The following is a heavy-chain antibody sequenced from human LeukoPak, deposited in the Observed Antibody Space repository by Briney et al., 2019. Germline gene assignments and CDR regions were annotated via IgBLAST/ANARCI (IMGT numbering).Heavy chain of an antibody. CDR1: GFTFSSYA. D-gene: IGHD1-26*01. Sequence: GGSLRFSCAASGFTFSSYAMHWVRQAPGKGLEWVAVISYDGSNKYYADSVKGRFTISRDNSKNTLYLQMNSLRAEDTAVYYCAREAVGATTGEAFDIWGQGTMVTVSS. CDR3: AREAVGATTGEAFDI. CDR2: ISYDGSNK. V-gene: IGHV3-30-3*01. J-gene: IGHJ3*02.